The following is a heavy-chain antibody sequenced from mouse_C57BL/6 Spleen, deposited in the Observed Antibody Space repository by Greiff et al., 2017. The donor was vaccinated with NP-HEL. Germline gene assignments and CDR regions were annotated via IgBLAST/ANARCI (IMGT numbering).Heavy chain of an antibody. CDR1: GFNIKDYY. V-gene: IGHV14-2*01. Sequence: EVQLMESGAELVKPGASVKLSCTASGFNIKDYYMHWVKQRTEQGLEWIGRIDPEDGETKYAPKFQGKATLTADTSSNTAYLHLSSLTSKDTAVYYCARDYSNFYFDYWGQGTTLTVSS. CDR3: ARDYSNFYFDY. CDR2: IDPEDGET. D-gene: IGHD2-5*01. J-gene: IGHJ2*01.